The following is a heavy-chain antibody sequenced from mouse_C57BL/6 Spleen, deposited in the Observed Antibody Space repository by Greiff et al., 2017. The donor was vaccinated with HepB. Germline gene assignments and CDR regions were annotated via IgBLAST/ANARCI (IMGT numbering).Heavy chain of an antibody. CDR1: GFTFSSYG. CDR2: ISSGGSYT. CDR3: ARHVYDYDGYYLDY. V-gene: IGHV5-6*02. Sequence: EVKLVESGGDLVKPGGSLKLSCAASGFTFSSYGVSWVRQTPDKRLEWVATISSGGSYTYYPDSVKGRFTISRDNAKNTLYLQMSSLKSEDTAMYYCARHVYDYDGYYLDYWGQGTTLTVSS. D-gene: IGHD2-4*01. J-gene: IGHJ2*01.